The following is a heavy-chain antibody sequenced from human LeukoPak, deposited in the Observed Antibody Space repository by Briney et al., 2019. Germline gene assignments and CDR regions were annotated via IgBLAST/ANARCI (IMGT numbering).Heavy chain of an antibody. Sequence: ASVTVSFKASGYTFTIYGISGVRQAPGQGLEWMGWISAYNGNTNYEQKLQGRVTITTDTSTSTAYMELRSLRSDDTAVYYCARVWDTAMGGDYWGQGTLVTVSS. CDR2: ISAYNGNT. CDR1: GYTFTIYG. J-gene: IGHJ4*02. D-gene: IGHD5-18*01. V-gene: IGHV1-18*01. CDR3: ARVWDTAMGGDY.